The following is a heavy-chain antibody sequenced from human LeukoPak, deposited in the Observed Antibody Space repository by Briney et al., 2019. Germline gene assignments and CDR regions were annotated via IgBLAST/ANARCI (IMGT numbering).Heavy chain of an antibody. CDR2: ISYDGSNK. J-gene: IGHJ4*02. D-gene: IGHD3-22*01. CDR3: AKDPQPITMIVVVPDY. Sequence: GGSLRLSRAASGFTFSSYGMHWVRQAPGKGLEWVAVISYDGSNKYYADSVKGRFTIPRDNSKNTLYLQMNSLRAEDTAVYYCAKDPQPITMIVVVPDYWGQGTLVTVSS. CDR1: GFTFSSYG. V-gene: IGHV3-30*18.